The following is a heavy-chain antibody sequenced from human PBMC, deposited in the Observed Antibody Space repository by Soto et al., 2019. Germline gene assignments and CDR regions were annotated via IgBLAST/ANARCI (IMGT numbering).Heavy chain of an antibody. CDR2: ISAYNVNT. CDR3: TRGVTIFGVVHNWFDP. D-gene: IGHD3-3*01. J-gene: IGHJ5*02. CDR1: GYTFTSYA. Sequence: ASVKISFKASGYTFTSYATSRVQRSPGQGLDWMGWISAYNVNTNYAQKLQGRFPMTTDTSASTAYMLLRSLRSDDTAVYYCTRGVTIFGVVHNWFDPWGQGTLVTVSS. V-gene: IGHV1-18*01.